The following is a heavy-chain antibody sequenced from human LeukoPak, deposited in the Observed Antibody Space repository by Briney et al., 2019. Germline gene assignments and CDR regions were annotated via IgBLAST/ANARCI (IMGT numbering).Heavy chain of an antibody. V-gene: IGHV3-74*03. D-gene: IGHD6-19*01. CDR3: ARSNSSGWYYFDY. J-gene: IGHJ4*02. Sequence: PGGSLRLSCAASGFTFSSYWMHWVRQAPGKGLVWVSRIKGDGGSTTNADSVKGRFTISRDNAKNTLYLQMNSLRAEDTAVYYCARSNSSGWYYFDYWGQGALVTVSS. CDR1: GFTFSSYW. CDR2: IKGDGGST.